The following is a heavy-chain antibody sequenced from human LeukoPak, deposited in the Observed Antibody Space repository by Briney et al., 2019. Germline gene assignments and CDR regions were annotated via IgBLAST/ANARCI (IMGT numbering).Heavy chain of an antibody. V-gene: IGHV1-2*04. CDR3: ARETRILTGYYFDY. CDR1: GYTFTGYY. Sequence: ASVKVSCKASGYTFTGYYMHWVRQAPGQGLEWMGWINPNSGGTNYAQKFQDWVTMTRDTSISTAYMELSRLRSDDTAVYYCARETRILTGYYFDYWGQGTLVTVSS. D-gene: IGHD3-9*01. CDR2: INPNSGGT. J-gene: IGHJ4*02.